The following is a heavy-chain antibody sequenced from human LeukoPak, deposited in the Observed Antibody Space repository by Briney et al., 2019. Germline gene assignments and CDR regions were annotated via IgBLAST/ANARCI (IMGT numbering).Heavy chain of an antibody. V-gene: IGHV4-31*03. J-gene: IGHJ4*02. D-gene: IGHD2-15*01. CDR3: ARDSSAAATPHIDY. CDR1: GGSISSGDYY. CDR2: IYYSGST. Sequence: SETLSLTCTVSGGSISSGDYYWNWIRQHPGKGLEWVGYIYYSGSTSYNPSLKSRVTISVDTSKNQFSLKLSSVTAADTAVYYCARDSSAAATPHIDYWGQGTLVTVSA.